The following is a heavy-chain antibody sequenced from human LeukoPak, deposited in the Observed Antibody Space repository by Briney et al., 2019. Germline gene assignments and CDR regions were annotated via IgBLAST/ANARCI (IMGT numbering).Heavy chain of an antibody. CDR3: ARGGNWNSYYFSY. J-gene: IGHJ4*02. Sequence: PSETLSLTCSVSGGSISSGGSYWSWIRQPPGKGLEWIGYIFQSGSTHYNPSLKSRVTISVDTSRNQFSLKLSSVTAADTAVYYCARGGNWNSYYFSYWGQGTLVTVSS. V-gene: IGHV4-30-2*01. CDR2: IFQSGST. D-gene: IGHD1-1*01. CDR1: GGSISSGGSY.